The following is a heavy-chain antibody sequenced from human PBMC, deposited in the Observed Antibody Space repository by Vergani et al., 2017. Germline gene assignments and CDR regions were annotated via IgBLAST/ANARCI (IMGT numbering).Heavy chain of an antibody. CDR1: GFTFSSYG. Sequence: QVQLVESGGGVVQPGRSLRLSCAASGFTFSSYGMHWVRQAPGKGLEWVAVISYDGSNKYYADSVKGRFTISRDNSKNTLYLQMNSLRAEDTAVYYCAKTLSIAARPYYYYGMDVWGQGP. D-gene: IGHD6-6*01. J-gene: IGHJ6*02. V-gene: IGHV3-30*18. CDR2: ISYDGSNK. CDR3: AKTLSIAARPYYYYGMDV.